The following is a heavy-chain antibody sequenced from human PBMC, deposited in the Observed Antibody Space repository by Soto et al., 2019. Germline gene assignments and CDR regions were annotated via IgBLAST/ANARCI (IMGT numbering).Heavy chain of an antibody. J-gene: IGHJ6*02. CDR2: INSDGSST. CDR1: GFTFSSYW. Sequence: PGGSLRLSCAASGFTFSSYWMHWVRQAPGKGLVWVSRINSDGSSTSYADSVKGRFTISRDNAKNTLYLQMNSLRAEDTAVYYCARDQGYDFWSGYYHGMDVWGQGTTVTVSS. CDR3: ARDQGYDFWSGYYHGMDV. D-gene: IGHD3-3*01. V-gene: IGHV3-74*01.